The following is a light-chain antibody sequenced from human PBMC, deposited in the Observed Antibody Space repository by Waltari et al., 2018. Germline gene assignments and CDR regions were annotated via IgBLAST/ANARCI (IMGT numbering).Light chain of an antibody. CDR3: QTGGHGTWV. V-gene: IGLV4-69*01. Sequence: QLVLTQSPSASASLGASVTLTCTLSSGHSSNIVAWLPQQPEKGPRFLMKVNSDGSHSKGDEIPDRFSGSSSGAERYLTISSVQSEDEADYYCQTGGHGTWVFGGGTKLTVL. CDR1: SGHSSNI. J-gene: IGLJ3*02. CDR2: VNSDGSH.